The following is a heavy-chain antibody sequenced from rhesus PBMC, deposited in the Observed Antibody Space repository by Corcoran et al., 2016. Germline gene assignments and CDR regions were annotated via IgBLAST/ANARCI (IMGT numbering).Heavy chain of an antibody. CDR3: ARQDWELQRGLDS. CDR1: GGSFSSYW. CDR2: IDGSSGST. J-gene: IGHJ6*01. D-gene: IGHD1-44*02. Sequence: QVQLQESGPGLVKPSETLSLTCAVSGGSFSSYWWGCLRPPPGTGLAWIGSIDGSSGSTENNPSLKSRATMSRDTSKNQFSLKLSAVTAADTAVYYCARQDWELQRGLDSWGQGVVVTVSS. V-gene: IGHV4-160*01.